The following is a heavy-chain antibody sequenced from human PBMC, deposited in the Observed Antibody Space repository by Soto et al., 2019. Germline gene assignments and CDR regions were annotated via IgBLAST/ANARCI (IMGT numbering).Heavy chain of an antibody. CDR3: ARTNGGKYYYYYYGMAV. D-gene: IGHD2-15*01. J-gene: IGHJ6*02. CDR1: GYSFTSYW. Sequence: GESLKISCKGSGYSFTSYWIGWVRQMPGKGLEWMGIIYPGDSDTRYSPSFQGQVTISADKSISTAYLQWSSLKASDTAMYYCARTNGGKYYYYYYGMAVWGQGTTVTVSS. CDR2: IYPGDSDT. V-gene: IGHV5-51*01.